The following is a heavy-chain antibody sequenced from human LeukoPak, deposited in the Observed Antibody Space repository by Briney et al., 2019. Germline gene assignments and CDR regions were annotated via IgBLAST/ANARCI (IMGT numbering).Heavy chain of an antibody. Sequence: PGGSLRLSCAASGFTFSSYAMSWVRQAPGKGLEWVSAISGSGGSTYYADSVKGRFTISRDNSKNTLYLQMNSLRAEDTAVYYCAKARTYYDIWTGYYPDYWGQGTLVTVSS. CDR1: GFTFSSYA. V-gene: IGHV3-23*01. J-gene: IGHJ4*02. CDR3: AKARTYYDIWTGYYPDY. D-gene: IGHD3-9*01. CDR2: ISGSGGST.